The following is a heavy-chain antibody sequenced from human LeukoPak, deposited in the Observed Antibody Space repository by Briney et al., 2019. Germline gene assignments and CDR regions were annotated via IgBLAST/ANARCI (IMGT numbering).Heavy chain of an antibody. CDR3: ASSNSVVGYFQH. D-gene: IGHD2/OR15-2a*01. V-gene: IGHV4-30-4*08. CDR1: GGSISSGDYY. Sequence: SQTLSLTRTVSGGSISSGDYYWSWIRQPPGKGLEWIGYIYYSGSTYYNPSLKSRVTISVDTSKNQFSLKLSSVTAADTAVYYCASSNSVVGYFQHWGQGTLVTVSS. CDR2: IYYSGST. J-gene: IGHJ1*01.